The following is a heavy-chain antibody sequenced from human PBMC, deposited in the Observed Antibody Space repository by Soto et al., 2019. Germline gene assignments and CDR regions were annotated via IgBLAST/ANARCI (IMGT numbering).Heavy chain of an antibody. CDR3: AKDSSVTAAGRGGWFDP. CDR1: GFDFNTYG. J-gene: IGHJ5*02. D-gene: IGHD6-13*01. Sequence: QVQLVESGGGVVQPGRSLRLSCVASGFDFNTYGLHWVRQAPGKGLEWVAAISFDGGSQYYADSVKGRFTISRDKSNSTLYLQMNSLGAEDTATYFCAKDSSVTAAGRGGWFDPWGPGTLVIVSS. CDR2: ISFDGGSQ. V-gene: IGHV3-30*18.